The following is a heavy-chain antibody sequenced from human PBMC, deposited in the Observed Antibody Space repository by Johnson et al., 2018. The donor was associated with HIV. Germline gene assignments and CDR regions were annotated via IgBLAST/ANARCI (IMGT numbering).Heavy chain of an antibody. J-gene: IGHJ3*02. D-gene: IGHD1-1*01. Sequence: VLLVESGGGLVQPGGSLRLSCAASGFTFSSYWMSWVSQAPGKGLEWVANIKQDGSEKYYVDSVKGRFTIPRDNAKNSLYLQMNSLRAGDTAVYYCARESPGYAFDIWGQGTMVTVSS. CDR3: ARESPGYAFDI. CDR2: IKQDGSEK. V-gene: IGHV3-7*01. CDR1: GFTFSSYW.